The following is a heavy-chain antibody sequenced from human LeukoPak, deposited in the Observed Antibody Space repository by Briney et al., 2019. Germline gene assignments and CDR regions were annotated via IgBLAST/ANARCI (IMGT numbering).Heavy chain of an antibody. D-gene: IGHD3-16*01. J-gene: IGHJ4*02. CDR1: GDSISRYF. Sequence: SETLSLTCSVSGDSISRYFWAWVWQPPGEGLEWIGYVCYNGTTNYNPSLRNRVAISIDTSKNQFSLKLNSATAADTAVYYCATSGGFNSPRHYWGQGTLVTVSS. V-gene: IGHV4-59*01. CDR3: ATSGGFNSPRHY. CDR2: VCYNGTT.